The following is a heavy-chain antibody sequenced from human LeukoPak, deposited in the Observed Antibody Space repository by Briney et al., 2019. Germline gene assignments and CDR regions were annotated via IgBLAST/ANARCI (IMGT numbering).Heavy chain of an antibody. J-gene: IGHJ5*02. Sequence: HPGGSLRLSCAASGFTFSSYAMHWVRQAPGRGLEWVAVISYDGSNKYYADSVKGRFTVSRDNSKNTLYLQMNSLRAEDTAVYYCAKDPIEFLEWQGPLTDSNWFDPWGQGTLVTVSS. CDR2: ISYDGSNK. CDR1: GFTFSSYA. V-gene: IGHV3-30*04. CDR3: AKDPIEFLEWQGPLTDSNWFDP. D-gene: IGHD3-3*01.